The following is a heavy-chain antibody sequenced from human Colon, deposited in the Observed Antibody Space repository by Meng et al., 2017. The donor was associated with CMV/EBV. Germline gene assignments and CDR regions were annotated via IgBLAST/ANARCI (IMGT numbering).Heavy chain of an antibody. Sequence: GESLKISCVASGFTFSQYGIHWVRQAPGKGLELVAIISSDGKNIEYADSVKGRFTISRDDSKNTLYLQMNSLRAEDTAVYYCARETFYGDYGDFDYWGQGTLVTVSS. V-gene: IGHV3-30*04. CDR3: ARETFYGDYGDFDY. D-gene: IGHD4-17*01. CDR2: ISSDGKNI. J-gene: IGHJ4*02. CDR1: GFTFSQYG.